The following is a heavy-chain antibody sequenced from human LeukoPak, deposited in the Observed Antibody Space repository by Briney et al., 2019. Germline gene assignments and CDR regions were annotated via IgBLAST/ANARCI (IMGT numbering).Heavy chain of an antibody. Sequence: GGSLRLSCAASGFTFSSYAMSWVRQAPGKGLEWVSAISGSGGSTYYADSVKGRFTIPRDNSKNALYLQMNSLRAEDMAVYYWAKVLSSWYGWFDPWGQGTLVTVSS. J-gene: IGHJ5*02. V-gene: IGHV3-23*01. CDR3: AKVLSSWYGWFDP. CDR1: GFTFSSYA. CDR2: ISGSGGST. D-gene: IGHD6-13*01.